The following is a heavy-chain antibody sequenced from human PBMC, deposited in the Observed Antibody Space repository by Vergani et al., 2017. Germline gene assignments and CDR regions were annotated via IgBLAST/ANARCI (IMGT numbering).Heavy chain of an antibody. Sequence: VQLVESGGGLVQPGASVKVSCKASGYTFTGYYMHWVRQAPGQGLEWMGWINPNSGGTNYAQKFQGRVTMTRDTSISTAYMELSRLRSEDTAVYYCARRVITGAFDIWGQGTMVTVSS. CDR3: ARRVITGAFDI. CDR2: INPNSGGT. J-gene: IGHJ3*02. CDR1: GYTFTGYY. V-gene: IGHV1-2*02. D-gene: IGHD3-22*01.